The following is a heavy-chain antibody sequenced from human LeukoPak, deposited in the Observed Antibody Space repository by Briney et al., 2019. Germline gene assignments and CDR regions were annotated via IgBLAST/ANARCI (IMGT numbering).Heavy chain of an antibody. D-gene: IGHD2-2*01. V-gene: IGHV3-21*01. CDR3: ARVMGRYCSSTSCYVDY. CDR1: GFTFSDFT. Sequence: PGGSLRLSCAGSGFTFSDFTINWVRQAPGKGLEWVSCIGGSSDSYIYYADSVKGRFTISRDNSKNTLYLQMNSLRAEDTAVYYCARVMGRYCSSTSCYVDYWGQGTLVTVSS. CDR2: IGGSSDSYI. J-gene: IGHJ4*02.